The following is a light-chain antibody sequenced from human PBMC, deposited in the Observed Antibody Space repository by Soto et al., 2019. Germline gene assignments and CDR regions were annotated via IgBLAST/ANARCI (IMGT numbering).Light chain of an antibody. J-gene: IGKJ2*03. CDR2: WAS. V-gene: IGKV4-1*01. Sequence: DIVMTQSPDSLAVSLGERATINCKSSQNLFYTSNEKNSLAWYQQRPGQPPKLLIYWASTRESGVPDRFSGSGSGTDFTLTISSLQAEDMAIYYCQQYSVAPYSFGQGTKVEIK. CDR3: QQYSVAPYS. CDR1: QNLFYTSNEKNS.